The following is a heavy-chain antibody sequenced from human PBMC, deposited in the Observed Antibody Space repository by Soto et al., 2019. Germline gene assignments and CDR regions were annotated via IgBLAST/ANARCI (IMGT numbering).Heavy chain of an antibody. CDR3: AAGGSGYYAN. D-gene: IGHD3-22*01. J-gene: IGHJ4*02. CDR2: IKTDGTYA. Sequence: EVQLVESGGDLVQPGGSLRLSCAASGFTFSTYWMHWVRQAPGKGLLWVSRIKTDGTYATYPDSVKGRFTISRDNAKNTLYRQMNSLRVEDAAVYYCAAGGSGYYANWGQGTLVTVSS. CDR1: GFTFSTYW. V-gene: IGHV3-74*01.